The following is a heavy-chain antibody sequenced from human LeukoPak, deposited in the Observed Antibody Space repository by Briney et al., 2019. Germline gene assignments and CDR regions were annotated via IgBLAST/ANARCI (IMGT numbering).Heavy chain of an antibody. D-gene: IGHD3-10*01. V-gene: IGHV1-69*05. J-gene: IGHJ6*03. CDR2: IIPIFGTA. Sequence: ASVKVSRKASGGTFSSYAISWVRQAPGQGLEWMGGIIPIFGTANYAQKFQGRVTITTDESTSTAYMELSSLRSEDTAVYYCARARYYGSASYLSLYYYYYMDVWGKGTTVTVSS. CDR1: GGTFSSYA. CDR3: ARARYYGSASYLSLYYYYYMDV.